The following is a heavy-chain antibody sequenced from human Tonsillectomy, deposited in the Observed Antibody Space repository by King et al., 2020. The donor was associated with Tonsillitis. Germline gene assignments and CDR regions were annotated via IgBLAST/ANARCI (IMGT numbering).Heavy chain of an antibody. D-gene: IGHD2-8*01. V-gene: IGHV3-21*01. J-gene: IGHJ3*02. Sequence: VQLVESGGGLVKPGGSLRLSCAASGFTFSSYSINWVRQAPGKGLEWVSSISSSSSYIYYADSVKGRFTISRDNAKNSLYLQMNSLRAEDTAVYYCATMVNDAFDIWGQGTMVTVSS. CDR2: ISSSSSYI. CDR3: ATMVNDAFDI. CDR1: GFTFSSYS.